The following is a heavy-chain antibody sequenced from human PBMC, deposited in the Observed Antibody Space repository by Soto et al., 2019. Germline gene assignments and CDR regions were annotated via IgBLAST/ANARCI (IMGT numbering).Heavy chain of an antibody. CDR1: GFSFSNYG. J-gene: IGHJ4*02. CDR3: AREFCSGGTCYGSYDH. CDR2: IFRDGNTK. Sequence: PGGSLRLSCAASGFSFSNYGMLWVRQAPGKGLEWVAAIFRDGNTKQYADSVKGRFSVSRDNSQNTLYLQMNSLRAEDTAVYYCAREFCSGGTCYGSYDHWGQGTLVTVSS. V-gene: IGHV3-33*01. D-gene: IGHD2-15*01.